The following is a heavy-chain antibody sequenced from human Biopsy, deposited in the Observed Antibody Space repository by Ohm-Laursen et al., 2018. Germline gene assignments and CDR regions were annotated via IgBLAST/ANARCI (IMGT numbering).Heavy chain of an antibody. J-gene: IGHJ4*02. D-gene: IGHD6-19*01. V-gene: IGHV1-24*01. CDR3: ALQSVAQMKNFDY. CDR1: GYTLTDLS. CDR2: FAPENGKT. Sequence: ASVKVSCKVSGYTLTDLSMHWVRQAPGKGLEWMGGFAPENGKTIYAQKFQGRVTMTEDTSTDTAYMEMSRLRSDDTAVYYCALQSVAQMKNFDYWGQGTLVTVSS.